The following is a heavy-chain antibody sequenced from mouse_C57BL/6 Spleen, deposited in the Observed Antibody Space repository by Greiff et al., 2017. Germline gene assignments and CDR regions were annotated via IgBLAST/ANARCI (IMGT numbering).Heavy chain of an antibody. CDR1: GYAFSSSW. V-gene: IGHV1-82*01. CDR2: IYPGDGDT. Sequence: VQLQESGPELVKPGASVKISCKASGYAFSSSWMNWVKQRPGKGLEWIGRIYPGDGDTNYNGKFKGKATLTADKSSSTAYMQLSSLTSEDSAVYFCATLYGYEYYFDYWGQGTTLTVSS. CDR3: ATLYGYEYYFDY. J-gene: IGHJ2*01. D-gene: IGHD2-2*01.